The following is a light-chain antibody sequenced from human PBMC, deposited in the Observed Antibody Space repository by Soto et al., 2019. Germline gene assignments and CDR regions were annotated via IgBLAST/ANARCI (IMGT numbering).Light chain of an antibody. Sequence: TQSPSSVSASVGDRFTISCRASQDIGNFLAWYQQKPGQAPRLLIYGASSRATGIPDRFSGSGSGTDFTLTISRLEPEDFAVYYCQHYGSSWTFGQGTKVDIK. CDR1: QDIGNF. CDR2: GAS. CDR3: QHYGSSWT. V-gene: IGKV3-20*01. J-gene: IGKJ1*01.